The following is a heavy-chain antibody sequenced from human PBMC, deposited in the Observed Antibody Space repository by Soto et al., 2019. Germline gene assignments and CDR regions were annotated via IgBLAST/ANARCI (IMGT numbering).Heavy chain of an antibody. J-gene: IGHJ6*02. Sequence: GESLKISCKGSGYSFTNYCIGWVRQMPWKGLEWMGIIYPGDSDTRYSPSFQGQVTISADKSISTAYLQWSSLKASDTAMYYCARQRDSSPSIYYYGMDVWGQGTTVTVSS. CDR1: GYSFTNYC. CDR2: IYPGDSDT. CDR3: ARQRDSSPSIYYYGMDV. D-gene: IGHD6-6*01. V-gene: IGHV5-51*01.